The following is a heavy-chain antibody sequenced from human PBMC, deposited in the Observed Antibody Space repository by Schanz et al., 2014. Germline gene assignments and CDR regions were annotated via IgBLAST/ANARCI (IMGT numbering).Heavy chain of an antibody. CDR1: GFTMRNEW. CDR3: XXAHYSSNYETLDY. Sequence: EVQLVESGGGLVKPGGSLRLSCAASGFTMRNEWMSWVRQAPGKGLEWVARIKSRIHGGTTDYAAPVKGRFTISRDDSXXXXXXXXXXXXXXXXXXXXXXXAHYSSNYETLDYWGQGTLVTVSS. D-gene: IGHD6-13*01. J-gene: IGHJ4*02. CDR2: IKSRIHGGTT. V-gene: IGHV3-15*01.